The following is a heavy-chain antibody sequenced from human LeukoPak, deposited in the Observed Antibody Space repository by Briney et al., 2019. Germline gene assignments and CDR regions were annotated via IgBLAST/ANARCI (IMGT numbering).Heavy chain of an antibody. CDR2: IYHTGST. J-gene: IGHJ4*02. CDR1: GYSISSGYY. V-gene: IGHV4-38-2*01. Sequence: SETLSLTCAVSGYSISSGYYWGWIRQPPGKGLQWIGSIYHTGSTYYNPSLKSRVTMSVDTSKNQFSLKLRSVTAAATAVYYCARARGYNWNYSFDYWGQGTLVTVSS. CDR3: ARARGYNWNYSFDY. D-gene: IGHD1-7*01.